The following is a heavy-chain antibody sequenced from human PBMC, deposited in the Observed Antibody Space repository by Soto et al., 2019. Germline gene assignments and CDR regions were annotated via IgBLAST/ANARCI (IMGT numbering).Heavy chain of an antibody. D-gene: IGHD4-17*01. CDR3: AKVNSIVGDGDHDY. V-gene: IGHV3-74*01. Sequence: DVQLVESGGRLVRPGESLRLSCATSGFTFDKYWLHWVRQTPGKGLVWVSRIKFDGTIINYADSVQGRVTLSRDNARNTVYLQMDNLRAEDTALYYCAKVNSIVGDGDHDYWGQGTLVSVSS. CDR1: GFTFDKYW. J-gene: IGHJ4*02. CDR2: IKFDGTII.